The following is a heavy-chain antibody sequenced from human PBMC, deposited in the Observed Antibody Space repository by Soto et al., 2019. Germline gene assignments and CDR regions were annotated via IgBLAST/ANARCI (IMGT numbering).Heavy chain of an antibody. CDR2: IRHSGST. CDR1: DGSMNSDSSY. V-gene: IGHV4-39*01. CDR3: ARLGGYVSVGYYYLWDS. Sequence: QLQLQESGPGLVKPSETLSLTCRVSDGSMNSDSSYWGWIRQPPGKGLEGIGVIRHSGSTYHNLSLKGRVTMSVDASRNQFSLKLTSMTAADTAVYYCARLGGYVSVGYYYLWDSWGQGTLVTVSS. J-gene: IGHJ4*02. D-gene: IGHD3-22*01.